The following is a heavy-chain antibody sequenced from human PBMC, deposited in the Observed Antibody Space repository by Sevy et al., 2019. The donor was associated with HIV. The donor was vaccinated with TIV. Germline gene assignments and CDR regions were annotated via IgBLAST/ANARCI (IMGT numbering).Heavy chain of an antibody. CDR2: INGDGSSI. Sequence: GGSLRLSCATSGFSFSNNWMHWVRQAPGKGLVWVSRINGDGSSISYADPVNGRFTIPRDNAKNTLYLQMNSLRVEDTGVYYCARDSAMTKDSWGQGTLVTVSS. J-gene: IGHJ4*02. CDR3: ARDSAMTKDS. V-gene: IGHV3-74*01. CDR1: GFSFSNNW. D-gene: IGHD4-17*01.